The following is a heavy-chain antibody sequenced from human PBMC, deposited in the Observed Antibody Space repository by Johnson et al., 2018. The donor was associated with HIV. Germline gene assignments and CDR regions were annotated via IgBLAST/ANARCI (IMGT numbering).Heavy chain of an antibody. D-gene: IGHD3-22*01. CDR2: INWNGGRT. J-gene: IGHJ3*01. CDR3: ARGGYYYDGDGAFDF. Sequence: MMLVESGGGVVRPGGSLRLSCTVAGFRFDDYGMSWVRQAPGKGLEWISTINWNGGRTGYVDSLKGRFTISRDNAKNSLYLQMDSLRPEDTALYYCARGGYYYDGDGAFDFWGQGTIVTVSS. CDR1: GFRFDDYG. V-gene: IGHV3-20*04.